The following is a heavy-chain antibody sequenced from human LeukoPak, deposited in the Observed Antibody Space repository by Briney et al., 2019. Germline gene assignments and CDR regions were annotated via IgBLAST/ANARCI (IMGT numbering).Heavy chain of an antibody. Sequence: NRGESLKISCKGSGYSFTSYWIGWVRQMPGKGLEWMGIIYPGDSDTRYSPSFQGQVTISADKSISTAYLQWSSLKASDTAMYYCARLSDVGATGSGYFDYWGQGTLVTVSS. V-gene: IGHV5-51*01. CDR1: GYSFTSYW. J-gene: IGHJ4*02. CDR3: ARLSDVGATGSGYFDY. CDR2: IYPGDSDT. D-gene: IGHD1-26*01.